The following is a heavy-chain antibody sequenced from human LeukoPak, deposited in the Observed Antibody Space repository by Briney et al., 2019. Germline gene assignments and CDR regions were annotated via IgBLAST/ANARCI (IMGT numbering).Heavy chain of an antibody. CDR3: AREYGDSRGDYYYGMDV. V-gene: IGHV4-59*01. J-gene: IGHJ6*02. CDR1: VGSISSYY. D-gene: IGHD4-17*01. Sequence: SETLSLTCTVSVGSISSYYWSWIRQPPGKGVKWMGYIYYRGTTKYNPSLRSRVTISVDTSKNQLSLKLKSATAADTAVYYCAREYGDSRGDYYYGMDVWGQGTTVTVSS. CDR2: IYYRGTT.